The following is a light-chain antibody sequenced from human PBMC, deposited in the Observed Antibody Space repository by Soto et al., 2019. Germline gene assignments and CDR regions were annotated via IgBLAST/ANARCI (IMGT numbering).Light chain of an antibody. J-gene: IGLJ1*01. V-gene: IGLV2-8*01. CDR3: SSYTSSGTLYV. CDR1: SSDVGGYNY. Sequence: QSVLTQPPSASGSPGQSVTISCTGTSSDVGGYNYVSWYQQRPGKAPKLMIYEVTKRPSGVPDRFSGSRSGNTASLTVSGLQAEDEADYYCSSYTSSGTLYVFGTGTKVTVL. CDR2: EVT.